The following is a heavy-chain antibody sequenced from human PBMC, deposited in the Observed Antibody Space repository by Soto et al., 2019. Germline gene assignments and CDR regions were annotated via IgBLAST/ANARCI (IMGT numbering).Heavy chain of an antibody. CDR2: IKSKTDGGTT. V-gene: IGHV3-15*01. J-gene: IGHJ4*02. D-gene: IGHD2-15*01. CDR1: GFTFSNAW. Sequence: GGSLRLSCAASGFTFSNAWMSWVRQAPGKGLEWVGRIKSKTDGGTTDYAAPVKGRFTISRDDSKNTLYLQMNSLKTEDTAVYYCTTVRALGYCSGGSCYAHYYFDYRGQGTLVTVSS. CDR3: TTVRALGYCSGGSCYAHYYFDY.